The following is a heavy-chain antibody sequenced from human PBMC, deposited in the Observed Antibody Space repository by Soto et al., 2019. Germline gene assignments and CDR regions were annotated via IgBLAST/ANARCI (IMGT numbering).Heavy chain of an antibody. V-gene: IGHV4-39*01. Sequence: SETLSLTCTVSGGSISSSSYYWGWIRQPPGKGLEWIGSIYYSGSTYYNPSLKSRVTISVDTSKNQFSLKLSSVTAADTAVYYCAGMYSSSWLGLMGWFDPWGQGTLVTVSS. D-gene: IGHD6-13*01. CDR1: GGSISSSSYY. CDR3: AGMYSSSWLGLMGWFDP. J-gene: IGHJ5*02. CDR2: IYYSGST.